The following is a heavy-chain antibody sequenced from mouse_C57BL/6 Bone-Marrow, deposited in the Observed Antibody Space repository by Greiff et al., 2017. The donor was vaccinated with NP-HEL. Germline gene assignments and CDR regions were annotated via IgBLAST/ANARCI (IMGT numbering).Heavy chain of an antibody. J-gene: IGHJ2*01. CDR1: GYTFTGYW. CDR3: ARGFTGYYYGSSPYYFDY. D-gene: IGHD1-1*01. V-gene: IGHV1-9*01. CDR2: ILPGSGST. Sequence: QVQLQQSGAELMKPGASVKLSCKATGYTFTGYWIEWVKQRPGHGLEWIGEILPGSGSTNYNEKFKGKATFTADTSSNTAYMQLSSLTTEDSAIYYCARGFTGYYYGSSPYYFDYWGQGTTLTVSS.